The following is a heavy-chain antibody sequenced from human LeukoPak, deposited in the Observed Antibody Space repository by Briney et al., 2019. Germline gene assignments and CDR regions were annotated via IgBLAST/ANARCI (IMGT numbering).Heavy chain of an antibody. Sequence: GGSLRLSCAASGFTFSSYGMHWVRQAPGKGLEWVAVIWYDGSNKYYADSVKGRFTISRDNSKNTLYLQMNSLRAEDTAVYYCAKEDVDTAMVQFKGIHYYYYYMDVWGKGTTVTVSS. CDR1: GFTFSSYG. D-gene: IGHD5-18*01. J-gene: IGHJ6*03. V-gene: IGHV3-33*06. CDR3: AKEDVDTAMVQFKGIHYYYYYMDV. CDR2: IWYDGSNK.